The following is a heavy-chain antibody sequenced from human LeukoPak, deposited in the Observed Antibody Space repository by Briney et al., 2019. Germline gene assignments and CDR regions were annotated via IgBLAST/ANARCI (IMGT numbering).Heavy chain of an antibody. Sequence: GASVKVSCKASGYTFTGYYMHWVRQAPGQGLEWMGIINPSGGSTSYAQKFQGRVTMARDMSTSTVYMELSSLRSEDTAVYYCAREGGYGDFRVHYYYYYMDVWGKGTTVTISS. CDR2: INPSGGST. V-gene: IGHV1-46*01. CDR3: AREGGYGDFRVHYYYYYMDV. CDR1: GYTFTGYY. D-gene: IGHD4-17*01. J-gene: IGHJ6*03.